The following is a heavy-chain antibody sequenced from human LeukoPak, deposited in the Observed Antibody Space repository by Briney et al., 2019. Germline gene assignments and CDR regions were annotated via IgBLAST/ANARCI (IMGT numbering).Heavy chain of an antibody. CDR2: IIPIFGTA. J-gene: IGHJ4*02. CDR1: GGTFSSYA. D-gene: IGHD3-22*01. V-gene: IGHV1-69*01. CDR3: ARESEAKWFFDY. Sequence: GASVKVSCKASGGTFSSYAISWVRQAPGQGLEWMGGIIPIFGTANYAQKFQGRVTITADESTNTAYMELSSLRSEDTAVYYCARESEAKWFFDYWGQGTLVTVSS.